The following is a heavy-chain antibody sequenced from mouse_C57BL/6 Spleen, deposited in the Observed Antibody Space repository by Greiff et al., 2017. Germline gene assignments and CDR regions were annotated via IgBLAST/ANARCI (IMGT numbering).Heavy chain of an antibody. J-gene: IGHJ1*03. CDR1: GFTFSSYA. D-gene: IGHD2-4*01. CDR3: ARADYDWYFDV. Sequence: EVLLVESGGGLVKPGGSLKLSCAASGFTFSSYAMSWVRQTPEKRLEWVATISDGGSYTYYPDNVKGRYTISRGNAKNNLYLQMSHLKSEDTAMYYCARADYDWYFDVWGTGTTVTVSS. V-gene: IGHV5-4*01. CDR2: ISDGGSYT.